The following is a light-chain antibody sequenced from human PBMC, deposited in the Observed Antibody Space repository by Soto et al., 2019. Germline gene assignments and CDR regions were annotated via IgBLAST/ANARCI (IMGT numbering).Light chain of an antibody. CDR1: SSNIGAGYD. Sequence: QSVLTQPPSVSGAPGQRVTISCTGSSSNIGAGYDVHWYQQLPGAAPKLLIYGDSNRPSGVPDRFSASKSGTSASLAITGLQAEDEADYYFQSYDSTLSGSRVFGGGTKLTVL. CDR2: GDS. V-gene: IGLV1-40*01. J-gene: IGLJ2*01. CDR3: QSYDSTLSGSRV.